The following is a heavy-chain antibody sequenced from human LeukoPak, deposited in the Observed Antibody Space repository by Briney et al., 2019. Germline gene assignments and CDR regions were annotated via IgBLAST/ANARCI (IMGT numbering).Heavy chain of an antibody. D-gene: IGHD6-19*01. CDR2: INPNSGGT. J-gene: IGHJ4*02. V-gene: IGHV1-2*02. Sequence: ASVKVSCKASGYTFTGYYMHWVRQAPGQGLEWMGWINPNSGGTNYAQKFQGRVTMTRDTSISTAYMELSRLRSDDTAVYYCARADIAVADSFDYWGQGTLVTASS. CDR3: ARADIAVADSFDY. CDR1: GYTFTGYY.